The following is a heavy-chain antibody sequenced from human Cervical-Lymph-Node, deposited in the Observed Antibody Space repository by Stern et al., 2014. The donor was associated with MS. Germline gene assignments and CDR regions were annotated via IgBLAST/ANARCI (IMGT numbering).Heavy chain of an antibody. CDR3: AKGSVTIFGVVTV. J-gene: IGHJ4*02. CDR2: ISRNSGSI. Sequence: GQLEASGGGLVQPGRSLRLSCATSGFTFDDYAMPWVRQAPGKGLEWVSGISRNSGSIGYADSVKGRFTISRDNAKNSLYLQMNSLRAEDTALYYCAKGSVTIFGVVTVWGQGTLVTVSS. V-gene: IGHV3-9*01. D-gene: IGHD3-3*01. CDR1: GFTFDDYA.